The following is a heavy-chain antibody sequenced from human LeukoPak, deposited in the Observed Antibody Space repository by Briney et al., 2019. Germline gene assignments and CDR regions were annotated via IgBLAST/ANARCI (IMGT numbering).Heavy chain of an antibody. Sequence: ASVKVSCRASGYTFTGYYMHWVRQSPGQGLEWMGWITPNSGGTNYAQKFQGRVTMTRDTSISTAYMELSRLRSDDTAVYYCARELGIPKNFDYWGQGTLVTVSS. J-gene: IGHJ4*02. CDR3: ARELGIPKNFDY. CDR1: GYTFTGYY. D-gene: IGHD7-27*01. CDR2: ITPNSGGT. V-gene: IGHV1-2*02.